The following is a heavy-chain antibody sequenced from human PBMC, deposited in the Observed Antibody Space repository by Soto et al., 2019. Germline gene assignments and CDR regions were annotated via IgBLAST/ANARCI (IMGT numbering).Heavy chain of an antibody. Sequence: GSLRLSCAASGFTFSNAWMSWVRQAPGKGLEWVGRIKSKTDGGTTDYAAPVKGRFTISRDDSKNTLYLQMNSLKTEDTAVYYCTTTGPYSSSYYYYGMDVWGQGTTVTVSS. J-gene: IGHJ6*02. CDR2: IKSKTDGGTT. CDR3: TTTGPYSSSYYYYGMDV. D-gene: IGHD6-6*01. V-gene: IGHV3-15*01. CDR1: GFTFSNAW.